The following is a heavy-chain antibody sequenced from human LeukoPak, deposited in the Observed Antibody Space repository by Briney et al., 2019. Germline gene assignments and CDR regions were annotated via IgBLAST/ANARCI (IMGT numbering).Heavy chain of an antibody. J-gene: IGHJ4*02. Sequence: GGSLRLSCAASGFTVSSNYMSWVRQAPGKGLEWVSVIYSGGSTYYADSVKGRFTISRDNSKNTLYLQMNSLRAEDTAVYYCARTPYDSSGYYTFDYWGQGTLVTVSS. CDR3: ARTPYDSSGYYTFDY. V-gene: IGHV3-53*01. CDR1: GFTVSSNY. CDR2: IYSGGST. D-gene: IGHD3-22*01.